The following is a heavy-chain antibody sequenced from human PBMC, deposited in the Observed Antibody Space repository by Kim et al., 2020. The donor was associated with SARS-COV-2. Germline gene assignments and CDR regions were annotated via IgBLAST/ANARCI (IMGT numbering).Heavy chain of an antibody. J-gene: IGHJ4*02. V-gene: IGHV3-33*01. CDR3: ARDNFISAASDY. D-gene: IGHD6-13*01. Sequence: ADSVKGRFPISNDNSVNTLYLQMNSLGAEDTAVYYWARDNFISAASDYWAQGTLVTVSS.